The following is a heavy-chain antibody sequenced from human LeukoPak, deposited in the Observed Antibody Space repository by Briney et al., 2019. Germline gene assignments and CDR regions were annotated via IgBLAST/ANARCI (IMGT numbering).Heavy chain of an antibody. Sequence: GGSLRLSCAGSGFTFSSFRMHWARHGPGKGLVWVSGMNSDGSSIVYADSVKGRFTISRDNAKNMLYLQMNSLRVDDTAVYYCARGEASSWYDWGQGTLVTVSS. CDR2: MNSDGSSI. D-gene: IGHD6-13*01. CDR3: ARGEASSWYD. V-gene: IGHV3-74*01. CDR1: GFTFSSFR. J-gene: IGHJ4*02.